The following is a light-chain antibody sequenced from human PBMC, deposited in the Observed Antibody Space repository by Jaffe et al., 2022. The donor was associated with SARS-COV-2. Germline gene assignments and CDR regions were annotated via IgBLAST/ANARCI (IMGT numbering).Light chain of an antibody. CDR2: DDS. J-gene: IGLJ2*01. V-gene: IGLV3-21*02. CDR1: NIGSKS. Sequence: SYVLTQPPSVSVAPGQTARITCGGYNIGSKSVHWYQQKPGQAPILVVHDDSDRPSGIPEQFSGSNSGNTATLTISRVEGGDEAAYYCQVWDSSSNRPLFGGGTKLTVL. CDR3: QVWDSSSNRPL.